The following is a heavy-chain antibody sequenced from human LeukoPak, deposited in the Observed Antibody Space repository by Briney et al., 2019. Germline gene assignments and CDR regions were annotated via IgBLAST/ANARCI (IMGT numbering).Heavy chain of an antibody. CDR2: ISGSGGST. D-gene: IGHD2-21*02. CDR3: AKKHIVVVTAGAEHY. J-gene: IGHJ4*02. V-gene: IGHV3-23*01. Sequence: PGRSLRLSCAASGFTFSSYAMSWVRQAPGKGLEWVSAISGSGGSTYYADSVQGRFTISRDNSKNTLYLQMNSLRAEDTAVYYCAKKHIVVVTAGAEHYWGQGTLVTVSS. CDR1: GFTFSSYA.